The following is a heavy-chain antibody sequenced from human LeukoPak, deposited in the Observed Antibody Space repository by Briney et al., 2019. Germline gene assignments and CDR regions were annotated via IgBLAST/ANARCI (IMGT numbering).Heavy chain of an antibody. CDR2: ISAYNGNT. J-gene: IGHJ6*02. V-gene: IGHV1-18*04. D-gene: IGHD2-2*01. CDR3: ARAGYQLPRYYYGMDV. Sequence: ASVKVSCKASGYTFTSYGISWVRQAPGQGLEWMGWISAYNGNTNYAQKLQGRVTMTTDTSTSTAYMELRSLRSDDTAVYYCARAGYQLPRYYYGMDVLGQGTTVTVSS. CDR1: GYTFTSYG.